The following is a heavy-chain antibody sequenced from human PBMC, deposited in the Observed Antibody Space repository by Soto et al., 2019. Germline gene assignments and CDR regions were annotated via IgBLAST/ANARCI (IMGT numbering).Heavy chain of an antibody. Sequence: EVQVVESGGGLVQPGGSLRISCAASGFTFSIYSMNWVRQAPGKGLEWISYISSTSSTIYYADSVKGRFTISRDNAKNSLYLQMNSLRGEDTAVYYCATYYGSGSYFPDHYYYGMDVWGQGTTVTVSS. D-gene: IGHD3-10*01. CDR3: ATYYGSGSYFPDHYYYGMDV. V-gene: IGHV3-48*01. CDR2: ISSTSSTI. CDR1: GFTFSIYS. J-gene: IGHJ6*02.